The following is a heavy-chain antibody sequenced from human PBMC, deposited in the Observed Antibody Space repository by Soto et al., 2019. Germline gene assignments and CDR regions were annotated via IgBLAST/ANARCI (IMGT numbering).Heavy chain of an antibody. CDR3: ARGCSGGSCYLGWFDP. CDR2: IDAGNGNT. J-gene: IGHJ5*02. D-gene: IGHD2-15*01. Sequence: ASVKVSCKASGYTFTSYAMHWVRQAPGQRLEWMGWIDAGNGNTKYSQKFQGRVTITRDTSASTAHMELSSLRSEDTAVYYCARGCSGGSCYLGWFDPWGQGTLVTVSS. CDR1: GYTFTSYA. V-gene: IGHV1-3*01.